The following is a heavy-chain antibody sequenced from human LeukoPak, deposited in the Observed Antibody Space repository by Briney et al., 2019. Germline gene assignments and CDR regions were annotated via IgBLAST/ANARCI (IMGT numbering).Heavy chain of an antibody. CDR1: GGSISSGDYY. J-gene: IGHJ4*02. CDR2: IYYSGST. D-gene: IGHD5-12*01. CDR3: ARDHRATIDY. Sequence: SETLSLTCTVSGGSISSGDYYWSWIRQHPGKGLEWIGYIYYSGSTYYNPSLKSRVTISVDTSKNQFSLKLSSVTAADTAVYYCARDHRATIDYWGQGTLVTVSS. V-gene: IGHV4-31*03.